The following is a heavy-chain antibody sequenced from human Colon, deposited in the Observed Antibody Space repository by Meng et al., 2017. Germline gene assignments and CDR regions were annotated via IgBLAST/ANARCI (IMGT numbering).Heavy chain of an antibody. D-gene: IGHD6-19*01. Sequence: GESLKISCAASGFTFREYYMSWIRQAPGKGLEWVAYISSSGGSVYYADSVKGRVTISRDNAEKSLHLHMDRLRAEDTAVYFCATSCLAVAGTSQFDYWGQGILVTVSS. J-gene: IGHJ4*02. CDR1: GFTFREYY. V-gene: IGHV3-11*01. CDR3: ATSCLAVAGTSQFDY. CDR2: ISSSGGSV.